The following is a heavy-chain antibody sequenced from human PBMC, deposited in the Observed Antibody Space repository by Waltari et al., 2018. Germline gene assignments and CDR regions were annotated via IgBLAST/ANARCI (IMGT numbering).Heavy chain of an antibody. CDR1: GGSISSYY. Sequence: QVQLQESGPGLVKPSETLSLTCTVSGGSISSYYWSWIRQPAGKGLEWIGRIYTSGSTSYNPSRESGVTMSVDTSKNQFSLKLSSVTAADTAVYYCARGQYNWNSKAYYMDVWGKGTTVTISS. D-gene: IGHD1-20*01. CDR2: IYTSGST. J-gene: IGHJ6*03. V-gene: IGHV4-4*07. CDR3: ARGQYNWNSKAYYMDV.